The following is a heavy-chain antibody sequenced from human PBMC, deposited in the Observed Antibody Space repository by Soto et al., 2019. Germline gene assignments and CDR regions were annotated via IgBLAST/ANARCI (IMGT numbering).Heavy chain of an antibody. J-gene: IGHJ4*02. D-gene: IGHD6-13*01. V-gene: IGHV3-23*01. CDR2: ISGSGGST. Sequence: GGSLRLSCAASGFTFSSYAMSWVRQAPGKGLEWVSAISGSGGSTYYAGSVKGRFTISRDNSKNTLYLQMNSLRAEDTAVDYCAKAPPTVQMQQLVVPPDEGDYWGQGTLVTVSS. CDR1: GFTFSSYA. CDR3: AKAPPTVQMQQLVVPPDEGDY.